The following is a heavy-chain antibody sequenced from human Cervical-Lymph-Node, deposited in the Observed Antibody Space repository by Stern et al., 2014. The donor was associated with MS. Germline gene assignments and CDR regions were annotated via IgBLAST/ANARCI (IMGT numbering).Heavy chain of an antibody. J-gene: IGHJ4*02. CDR2: ISYDGNNK. Sequence: VQLVESGGGVVQPGRSLRLSCAASGFTFNSYGMYLVRQAPGKGLQWVAIISYDGNNKYYADSVKGRFTISRDNSKNTLYLQMNSLRTEDTAVYYCVLATIIRDYWGQGTLLTVSS. CDR3: VLATIIRDY. D-gene: IGHD5-24*01. V-gene: IGHV3-30*03. CDR1: GFTFNSYG.